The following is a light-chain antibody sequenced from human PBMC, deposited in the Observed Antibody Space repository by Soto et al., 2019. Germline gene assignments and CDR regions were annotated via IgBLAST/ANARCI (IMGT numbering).Light chain of an antibody. CDR1: GGDVGAYNY. CDR3: SSYTTSSTVV. J-gene: IGLJ3*02. Sequence: QSVLTQPASVSWSPGQSITISCAGTGGDVGAYNYVSWYQQHPGKAPKLMIYEVFRRPSGISNRFSGSKSGNTASLTISTLQAEDEAEYYCSSYTTSSTVVFGGGTKVTVL. CDR2: EVF. V-gene: IGLV2-14*01.